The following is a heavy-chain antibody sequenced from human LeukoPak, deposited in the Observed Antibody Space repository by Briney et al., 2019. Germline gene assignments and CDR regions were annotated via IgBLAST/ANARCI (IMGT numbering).Heavy chain of an antibody. CDR1: GFTFSSYA. J-gene: IGHJ4*02. CDR2: ISGSGGST. Sequence: PGGSLRLSCAASGFTFSSYAMSWVRQAPGKGLEWVSAISGSGGSTYYADSVKGRFTIPRDNSKNTLYLQMNSLRAEDTAVYYCAKVFDWLSPLYYFDYWGQGTLVTVSS. CDR3: AKVFDWLSPLYYFDY. V-gene: IGHV3-23*01. D-gene: IGHD3-9*01.